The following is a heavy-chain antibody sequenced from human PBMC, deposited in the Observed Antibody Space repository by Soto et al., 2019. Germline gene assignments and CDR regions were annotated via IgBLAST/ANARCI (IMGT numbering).Heavy chain of an antibody. J-gene: IGHJ3*02. D-gene: IGHD6-13*01. Sequence: GASVKVSCKASGYTFTSYGISWVRQAPGQGLEWMGWVSAYNGNTNYAQKLQGRVTISVDTSKNQFSLKLSSVTAADTAVYYCARASAAAGNSVGAFDIWGQGTMVTVSS. V-gene: IGHV1-18*01. CDR1: GYTFTSYG. CDR2: VSAYNGNT. CDR3: ARASAAAGNSVGAFDI.